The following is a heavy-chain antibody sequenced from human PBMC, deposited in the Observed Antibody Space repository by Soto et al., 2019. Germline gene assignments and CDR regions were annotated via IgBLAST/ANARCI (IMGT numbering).Heavy chain of an antibody. D-gene: IGHD1-7*01. Sequence: SETLSLTCTVSGGSISSYYWSWIRQPPWKGLEWVGYIYYSGSTNYNPSLKSRVTISVDTSKNQFSLKLSSVTAADTAVYYCARGMVELHYYYYYMDVWGKGTTVTVSS. CDR1: GGSISSYY. J-gene: IGHJ6*03. V-gene: IGHV4-59*12. CDR3: ARGMVELHYYYYYMDV. CDR2: IYYSGST.